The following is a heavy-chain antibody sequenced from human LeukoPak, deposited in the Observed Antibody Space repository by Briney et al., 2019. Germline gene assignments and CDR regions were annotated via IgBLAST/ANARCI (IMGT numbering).Heavy chain of an antibody. Sequence: PGGSLRLSCAASGFTFSNYAMSWVRQAPGKGLEWVSAISGSSGITYYADSVKGRFTISRDNSKNTLYLQMNSLRAEDTAVYHCAKEVGYNSGWYNGDWGQGILVTVSS. CDR3: AKEVGYNSGWYNGD. J-gene: IGHJ4*02. CDR2: ISGSSGIT. CDR1: GFTFSNYA. V-gene: IGHV3-23*01. D-gene: IGHD6-19*01.